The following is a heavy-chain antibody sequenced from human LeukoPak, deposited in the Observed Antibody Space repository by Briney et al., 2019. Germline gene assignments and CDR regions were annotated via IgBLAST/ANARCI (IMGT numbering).Heavy chain of an antibody. CDR3: AGGIMAAAGYYYYYMDV. CDR1: GGTFSSYA. CDR2: IIPIFGTA. D-gene: IGHD6-13*01. J-gene: IGHJ6*03. Sequence: GASVKVSCKASGGTFSSYAISWVRQAPGQGLEWMGGIIPIFGTANYAQKFQGRVTITTDESTSTAYMELSSLRSEDTAVYYCAGGIMAAAGYYYYYMDVWGKGTTVTDSS. V-gene: IGHV1-69*05.